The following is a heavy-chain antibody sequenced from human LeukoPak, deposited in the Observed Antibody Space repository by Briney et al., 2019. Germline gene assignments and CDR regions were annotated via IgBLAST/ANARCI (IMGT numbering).Heavy chain of an antibody. CDR2: INHSGST. CDR3: ARLKVVVVPAAMDY. V-gene: IGHV4-34*01. Sequence: SETLSLACAVYGGSFSGYYWSWIRQPPGKGLEWIGEINHSGSTNYNPSLKSRVTISVDTSKNQFSLKLSSVTAADTAVYYCARLKVVVVPAAMDYWGQGTLVTVSS. CDR1: GGSFSGYY. D-gene: IGHD2-2*01. J-gene: IGHJ4*02.